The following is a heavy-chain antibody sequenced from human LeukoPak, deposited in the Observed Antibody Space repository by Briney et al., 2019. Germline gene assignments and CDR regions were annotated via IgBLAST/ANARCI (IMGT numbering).Heavy chain of an antibody. J-gene: IGHJ4*02. D-gene: IGHD1-26*01. Sequence: ASVKVSCKASGYTFTSYYMHWVRQAPGQGLEWMGIINPSGGSTSYAQKFQGRVTMTRDMSTSTVYMELSSLRSEDTAVYYCARDSSRGQFDYWGQGTLVTVSS. CDR3: ARDSSRGQFDY. CDR1: GYTFTSYY. CDR2: INPSGGST. V-gene: IGHV1-46*01.